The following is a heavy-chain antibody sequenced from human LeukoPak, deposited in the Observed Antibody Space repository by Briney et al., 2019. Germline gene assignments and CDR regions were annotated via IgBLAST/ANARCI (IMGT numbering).Heavy chain of an antibody. CDR1: GGSISSGSCY. CDR2: IYTSGST. V-gene: IGHV4-61*02. Sequence: TSETLSLTCTVSGGSISSGSCYWSWIRQPAGKGLEWIGRIYTSGSTNYNPSLKSRVTISVDTSKNQFSLKLSSVTAADTAVYYCARELDYSNYGYFDYWGQGTLVTVSS. CDR3: ARELDYSNYGYFDY. J-gene: IGHJ4*02. D-gene: IGHD4-11*01.